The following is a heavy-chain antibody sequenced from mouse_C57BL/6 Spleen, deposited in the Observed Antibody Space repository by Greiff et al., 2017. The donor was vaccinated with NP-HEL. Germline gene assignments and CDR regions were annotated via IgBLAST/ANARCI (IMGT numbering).Heavy chain of an antibody. CDR1: GYTFTDYN. J-gene: IGHJ1*03. D-gene: IGHD1-1*01. V-gene: IGHV1-18*01. CDR2: INPNNGGT. CDR3: ARFPHYYGSTYWYFDV. Sequence: VQLQQSGPELVKPGASVKIPCKASGYTFTDYNMDWVKQSHGKSLEWIGDINPNNGGTIYNQKFKGKATLTVDKSSSKAYMELRRLTSEDTAVYYCARFPHYYGSTYWYFDVWGTGTTVTVSS.